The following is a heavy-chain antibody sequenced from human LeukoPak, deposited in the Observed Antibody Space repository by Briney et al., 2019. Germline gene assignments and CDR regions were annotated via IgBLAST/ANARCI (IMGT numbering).Heavy chain of an antibody. CDR1: GGSFSGYY. CDR3: ARGLWGYYDSSGYYSY. CDR2: INHSGST. Sequence: PSETLSLTCAVYGGSFSGYYWSWIRQPPGKGLEWIGEINHSGSTNYNPSLKSRVTISVDTSKNQFSLKLSSVTAADTAVYYCARGLWGYYDSSGYYSYWGQGTLVTVSS. J-gene: IGHJ4*02. V-gene: IGHV4-34*01. D-gene: IGHD3-22*01.